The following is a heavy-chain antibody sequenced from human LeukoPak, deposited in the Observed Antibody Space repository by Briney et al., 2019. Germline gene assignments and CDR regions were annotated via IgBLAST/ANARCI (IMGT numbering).Heavy chain of an antibody. CDR2: INHSGST. CDR1: GGSFSGYY. CDR3: ASCIVGATTD. J-gene: IGHJ4*02. Sequence: SETLSLTCAVHGGSFSGYYWSWIRQPPGKGLEWIGEINHSGSTNYNPSLKSRVTISVDTSKNQFSLKLSSVTAADTAVYYCASCIVGATTDWGQGTLVTVSS. D-gene: IGHD1-26*01. V-gene: IGHV4-34*01.